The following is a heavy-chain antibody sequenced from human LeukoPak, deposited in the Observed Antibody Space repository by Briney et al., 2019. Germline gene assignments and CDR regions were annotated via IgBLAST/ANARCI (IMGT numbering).Heavy chain of an antibody. V-gene: IGHV1-2*02. Sequence: ASVKVSCKASGYTFNGYYMHWVRQAPGQGLEWMGWINPNSGGTNYAQKFQGRVTMTRDTYISTAYMELSRLRSDDTAVYYCARDPLGVVVPAAIRGPDYWGQGTLVTVSS. CDR1: GYTFNGYY. D-gene: IGHD2-2*02. CDR3: ARDPLGVVVPAAIRGPDY. CDR2: INPNSGGT. J-gene: IGHJ4*02.